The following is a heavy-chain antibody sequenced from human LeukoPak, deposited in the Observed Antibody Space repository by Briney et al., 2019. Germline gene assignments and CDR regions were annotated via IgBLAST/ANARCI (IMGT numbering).Heavy chain of an antibody. V-gene: IGHV4-59*01. Sequence: SETLSLTCTVSGGSITGYYWSWIRQPPGKGLECIGYIYYTGTTIYNPSLESRVTISVDTSNNQFSLRLSSATAADTAVYYCARLASGQAFDFWGQGTMVTVSS. D-gene: IGHD3-10*01. CDR2: IYYTGTT. J-gene: IGHJ3*01. CDR1: GGSITGYY. CDR3: ARLASGQAFDF.